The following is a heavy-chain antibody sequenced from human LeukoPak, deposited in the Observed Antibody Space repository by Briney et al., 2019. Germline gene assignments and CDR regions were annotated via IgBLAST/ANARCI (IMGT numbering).Heavy chain of an antibody. CDR2: IYYSGIT. V-gene: IGHV4-59*01. D-gene: IGHD3-10*01. CDR3: ARAYHGSGSFSLLFDP. CDR1: GGSISSNY. Sequence: PSETLSLTCTVSGGSISSNYWSWVRQPPGKGLEWIGYIYYSGITNNNPSLKSRVTISVDTSKNQFSLKLSSVTAADTAVYYCARAYHGSGSFSLLFDPWGQGILVTVSS. J-gene: IGHJ5*02.